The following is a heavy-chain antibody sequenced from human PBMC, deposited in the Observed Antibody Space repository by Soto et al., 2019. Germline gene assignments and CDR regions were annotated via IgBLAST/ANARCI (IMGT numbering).Heavy chain of an antibody. V-gene: IGHV3-23*01. CDR2: ISGSGGST. CDR1: GLTFSTYG. D-gene: IGHD2-2*01. CDR3: ARVYQLLWDYGMDV. Sequence: GGSLRLSCAASGLTFSTYGMSWVRQAPGKGLEWVSTISGSGGSTDYADSVKGRFTISRDNSKNTLYLQMNSLRVEDTAVYYCARVYQLLWDYGMDVWGQGTTVTVSS. J-gene: IGHJ6*02.